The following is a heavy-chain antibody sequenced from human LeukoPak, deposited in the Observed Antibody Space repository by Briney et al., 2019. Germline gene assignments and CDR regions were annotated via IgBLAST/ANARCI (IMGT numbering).Heavy chain of an antibody. CDR3: ARDYGSGIRANWFDP. CDR2: INPNSGGT. J-gene: IGHJ5*02. V-gene: IGHV1-2*02. CDR1: GYTFTSYY. Sequence: GASVKVSCKASGYTFTSYYMHWVRQAPGQGLEWMGWINPNSGGTNYAQKFQGRVTMTRDTSISTAYMELSRLRSDDTAVYYCARDYGSGIRANWFDPWGQGTLVTVSS. D-gene: IGHD3-10*01.